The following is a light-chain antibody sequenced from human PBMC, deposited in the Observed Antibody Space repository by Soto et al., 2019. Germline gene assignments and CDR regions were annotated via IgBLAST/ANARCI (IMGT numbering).Light chain of an antibody. CDR3: QQRGDWPRIT. CDR2: DVA. J-gene: IGKJ5*01. V-gene: IGKV3-11*01. CDR1: QSVSNS. Sequence: EIVLTQFPATLSFSPGERAILSCRSSQSVSNSLAWYQQKPGQAPRLLIYDVATRATGIPARFSGTGSATDFTLTIRGLEPADCAVYYCQQRGDWPRITFGQGTRLEIK.